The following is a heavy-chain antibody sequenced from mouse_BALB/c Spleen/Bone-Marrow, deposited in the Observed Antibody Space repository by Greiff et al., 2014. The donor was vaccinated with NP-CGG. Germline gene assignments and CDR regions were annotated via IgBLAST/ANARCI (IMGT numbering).Heavy chain of an antibody. V-gene: IGHV3-6*02. CDR2: ISYDGSN. J-gene: IGHJ2*01. Sequence: VQLQQSGPGLVKPSQSLSLTCSVTGYSITSGYYWNWIRQFPGNKLEWMGYISYDGSNNYNPSLKNRISITRDTSKNQFFLKLNSVTTEDTATYYCARGGPFDYWGKGTTLTVSS. CDR1: GYSITSGYY. CDR3: ARGGPFDY.